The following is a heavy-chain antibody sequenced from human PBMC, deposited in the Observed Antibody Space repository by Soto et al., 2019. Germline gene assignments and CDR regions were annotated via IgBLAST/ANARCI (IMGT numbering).Heavy chain of an antibody. V-gene: IGHV1-69*02. J-gene: IGHJ6*03. Sequence: SVKVSCKASGGTFSSYTISWVRQAPGQGLEWMGRIIPILGIATYAQKFQGRVTITADKSTSTAYVELSSLRSEDTAVYYCATRSRDAYYYMDVWGKGTTVTVSS. CDR1: GGTFSSYT. CDR3: ATRSRDAYYYMDV. CDR2: IIPILGIA. D-gene: IGHD3-10*01.